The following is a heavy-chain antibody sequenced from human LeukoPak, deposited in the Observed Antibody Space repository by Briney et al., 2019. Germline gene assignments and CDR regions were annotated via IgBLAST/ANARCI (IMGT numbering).Heavy chain of an antibody. CDR2: IYHSGNT. J-gene: IGHJ4*02. CDR1: GGSVRSNNW. CDR3: ARLGEWELLPDY. Sequence: PSETLSLTCVVSGGSVRSNNWWSWVRQSPGKGLEWIGEIYHSGNTNYSPSLRSRVTLSIDKSKNQLSLRLSSVTAADTAIYYCARLGEWELLPDYWGQGALVTVSS. V-gene: IGHV4/OR15-8*02. D-gene: IGHD1-26*01.